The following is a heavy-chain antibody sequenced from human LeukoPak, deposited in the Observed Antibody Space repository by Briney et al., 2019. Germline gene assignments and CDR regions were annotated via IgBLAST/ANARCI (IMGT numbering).Heavy chain of an antibody. D-gene: IGHD6-19*01. CDR3: ARNNSNGFDF. CDR1: GYSISGGYY. V-gene: IGHV4-38-2*02. J-gene: IGHJ4*02. Sequence: SGALSLTCTVSGYSISGGYYWGWIRQPPGKGLEWIGTIFQSVSTYYNPSLKSRVTTSVDTSKNQFSLKLSSVTAADTAVYYCARNNSNGFDFWSQGTLVTVSS. CDR2: IFQSVST.